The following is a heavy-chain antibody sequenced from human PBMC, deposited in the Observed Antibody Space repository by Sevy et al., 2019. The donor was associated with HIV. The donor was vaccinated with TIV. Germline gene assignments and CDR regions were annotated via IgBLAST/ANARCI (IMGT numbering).Heavy chain of an antibody. J-gene: IGHJ4*02. D-gene: IGHD2-21*02. CDR2: ISSSSSYI. V-gene: IGHV3-21*01. Sequence: GGSLRLSCAASGFTFSSYSMNWVRQAPGKGLEWVSSISSSSSYIYYADSVKGRFAISRDESKTTLFLQMNSLRSEDTAIYYCARVGVSYCTDDCYHRFDYWGRGTLVTVSS. CDR3: ARVGVSYCTDDCYHRFDY. CDR1: GFTFSSYS.